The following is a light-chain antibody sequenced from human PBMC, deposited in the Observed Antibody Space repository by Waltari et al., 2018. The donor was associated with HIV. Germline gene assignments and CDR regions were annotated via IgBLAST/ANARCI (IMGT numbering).Light chain of an antibody. Sequence: QSALTQPPSASGSPGQPVTIACTGTSSDVGGYNYVSWYQQYPGKAPKLMIYEVTKRPSGVTDRFSGSTSGNTASLTVSGLQAEDEADYYCSSYAGNNNYVVFGGGTRLTVL. CDR1: SSDVGGYNY. V-gene: IGLV2-8*01. CDR3: SSYAGNNNYVV. J-gene: IGLJ2*01. CDR2: EVT.